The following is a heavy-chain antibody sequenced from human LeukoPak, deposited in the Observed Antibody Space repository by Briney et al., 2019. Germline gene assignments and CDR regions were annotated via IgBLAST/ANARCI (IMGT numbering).Heavy chain of an antibody. V-gene: IGHV4-39*01. J-gene: IGHJ4*02. CDR1: GGSISSSSYY. D-gene: IGHD2-2*01. CDR3: ARLRPVTFDY. CDR2: IYYSGST. Sequence: SETLSLTCTVSGGSISSSSYYWGWLRQPPGKGLEWIGSIYYSGSTYYNPSLKSRVTISVDTSKNQFSLELSSVTAADTAVYYCARLRPVTFDYWGQGTLVTVSS.